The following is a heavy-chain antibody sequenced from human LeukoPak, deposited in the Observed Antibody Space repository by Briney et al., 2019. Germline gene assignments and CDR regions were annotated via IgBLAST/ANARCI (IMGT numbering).Heavy chain of an antibody. CDR2: IYYTGST. Sequence: SETPSLTCTVSGGSISSSSYYWGWIRQPPGKGLEWIGSIYYTGSTYYNPSLKSRVTISVDTSKNQFSLKLSSVTAADTAVYYCARLRYYYDRTFDYWGQGTLVTVPS. J-gene: IGHJ4*02. V-gene: IGHV4-39*01. D-gene: IGHD3-22*01. CDR1: GGSISSSSYY. CDR3: ARLRYYYDRTFDY.